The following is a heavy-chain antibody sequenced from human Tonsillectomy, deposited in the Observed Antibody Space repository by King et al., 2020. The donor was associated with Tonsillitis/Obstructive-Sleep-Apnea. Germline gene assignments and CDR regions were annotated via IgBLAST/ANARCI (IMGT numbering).Heavy chain of an antibody. J-gene: IGHJ5*02. V-gene: IGHV1-69*01. CDR1: GGTFSSYA. Sequence: VQLVESGAEVKKPGSSVNVSCKASGGTFSSYAISWVRQAPGQGLEWMGGIIPIFGTAHYAQKFQGRVTITADESTSTAYMELSSQRSEDTAVYYCAGDPYYYDSSGSTDGIEKRFDPWGQGTLVTVSS. CDR2: IIPIFGTA. D-gene: IGHD3-22*01. CDR3: AGDPYYYDSSGSTDGIEKRFDP.